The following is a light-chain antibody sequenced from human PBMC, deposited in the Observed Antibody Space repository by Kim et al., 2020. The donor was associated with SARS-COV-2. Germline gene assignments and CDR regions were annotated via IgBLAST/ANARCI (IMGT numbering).Light chain of an antibody. J-gene: IGLJ3*02. CDR3: LAWDSSLSAWV. CDR2: RDN. V-gene: IGLV10-54*01. Sequence: RQTATLTCTGNSNNVGNQGAAWLQQLQDHPPKLLSYRDNNRPSGISGRFSASRSGNTASLTITGLQPEDEADYYCLAWDSSLSAWVFGGGTKLTVL. CDR1: SNNVGNQG.